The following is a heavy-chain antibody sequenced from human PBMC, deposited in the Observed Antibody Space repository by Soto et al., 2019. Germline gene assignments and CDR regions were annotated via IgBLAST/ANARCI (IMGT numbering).Heavy chain of an antibody. CDR3: ARDRXVXPPVAGNTHYYYYMDV. D-gene: IGHD6-19*01. J-gene: IGHJ6*03. CDR1: GYSFTNYG. Sequence: QDQLVQSGAEMKKPGASVTVSCKASGYSFTNYGITWVXXXXXXXXXXXXXXXXXNGNTNYAQKVQGRVTMTTDASTSTAYMELRSLRXDDTAVYYCARDRXVXPPVAGNTHYYYYMDVWGKGTTVTVSS. V-gene: IGHV1-18*01. CDR2: XXXXNGNT.